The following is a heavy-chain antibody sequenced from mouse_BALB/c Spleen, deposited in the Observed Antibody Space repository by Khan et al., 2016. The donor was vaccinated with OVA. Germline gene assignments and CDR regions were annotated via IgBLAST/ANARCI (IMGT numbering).Heavy chain of an antibody. CDR2: INTYTGEP. J-gene: IGHJ4*01. Sequence: QIQLVQSGPELKKPGETVKISCKASGHTFTKYGMNWVKQAPGKGLKWMGWINTYTGEPTYADDFNGRFAFSLETSASTAYLQINNLKNEDTAIYCCARPPYFSYVMDNWGQGTSVTVSS. D-gene: IGHD2-10*01. CDR3: ARPPYFSYVMDN. V-gene: IGHV9-3-1*01. CDR1: GHTFTKYG.